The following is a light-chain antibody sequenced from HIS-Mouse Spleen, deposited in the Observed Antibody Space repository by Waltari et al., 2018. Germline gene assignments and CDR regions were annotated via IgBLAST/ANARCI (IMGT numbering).Light chain of an antibody. CDR1: SSDVGGDNY. CDR2: EVS. Sequence: QSALTQPASVSGSPGQSITISCTGTSSDVGGDNYVHWYQQHPGKAPKLMIYEVSNRPSGVSLRFSGSRSGNTASSTLSGRQAEDESDYYGGSYTSSGTWVFGGGTKLTVL. V-gene: IGLV2-14*01. J-gene: IGLJ3*02. CDR3: GSYTSSGTWV.